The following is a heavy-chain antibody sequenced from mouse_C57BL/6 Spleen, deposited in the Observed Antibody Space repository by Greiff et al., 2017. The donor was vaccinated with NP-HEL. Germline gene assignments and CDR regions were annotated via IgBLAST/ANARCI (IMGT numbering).Heavy chain of an antibody. CDR3: AGAIYYGNYSAY. J-gene: IGHJ3*01. Sequence: EVQLVESGPGLVKPSQSLSLTCSVTGYSITSGYYWNWIRQFPGNKLEWMGYISYDGSNNYNPSLKTRISITRDTSKNQFFLKLNSVTTEDTATYYCAGAIYYGNYSAYWGQGTLVTVSA. CDR2: ISYDGSN. D-gene: IGHD2-1*01. V-gene: IGHV3-6*01. CDR1: GYSITSGYY.